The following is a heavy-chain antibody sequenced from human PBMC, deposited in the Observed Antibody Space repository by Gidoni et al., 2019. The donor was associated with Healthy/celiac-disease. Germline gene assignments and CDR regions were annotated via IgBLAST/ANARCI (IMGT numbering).Heavy chain of an antibody. D-gene: IGHD6-19*01. V-gene: IGHV2-5*01. CDR3: AHSGSGWYGYYYYGMDV. CDR1: GFSLSTSGVG. J-gene: IGHJ6*02. Sequence: QLTLKESGPTLVNPTQTLTLTCTFSGFSLSTSGVGVGWIRQPPGKALEWLALIYWNDDKRYSPSLKSRLTITKDTSKNQVVLTMTNMDPVDTATYYCAHSGSGWYGYYYYGMDVWGQGTTVTVSS. CDR2: IYWNDDK.